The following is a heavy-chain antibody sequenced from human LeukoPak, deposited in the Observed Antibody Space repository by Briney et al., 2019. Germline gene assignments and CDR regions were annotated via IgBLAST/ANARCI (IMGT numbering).Heavy chain of an antibody. CDR1: GGSLSGHW. Sequence: SETLSLTCTVSGGSLSGHWWSCIRQPPGKGLEWIGYIYYSGNTNYNPSLNTRVTISVDTSKDQFSLNLRSVTAADTAVYYCAGLHFAAAEEFDPRGQGTLVTVSS. CDR3: AGLHFAAAEEFDP. D-gene: IGHD6-13*01. J-gene: IGHJ5*02. CDR2: IYYSGNT. V-gene: IGHV4-59*08.